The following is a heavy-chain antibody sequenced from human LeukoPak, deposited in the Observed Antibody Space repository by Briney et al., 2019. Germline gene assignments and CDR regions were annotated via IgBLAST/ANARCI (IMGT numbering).Heavy chain of an antibody. CDR3: AKGGMVGAYNWFDP. Sequence: GGSLRLSCAASGFTFSSYSMNWVRQAPGKGLEWVSAISGSGGSTYYADSVKGRFTISRDNSKNTLYLQMNSLRAEDTAVYYCAKGGMVGAYNWFDPWGQGTLVTVSS. J-gene: IGHJ5*02. D-gene: IGHD1-26*01. V-gene: IGHV3-23*01. CDR2: ISGSGGST. CDR1: GFTFSSYS.